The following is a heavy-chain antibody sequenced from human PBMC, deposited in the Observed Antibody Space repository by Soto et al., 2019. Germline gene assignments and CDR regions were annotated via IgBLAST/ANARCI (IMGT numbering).Heavy chain of an antibody. V-gene: IGHV1-69*02. J-gene: IGHJ4*02. D-gene: IGHD2-15*01. Sequence: GASVKVSCKASGGTFSSYTISWVRQAPGQGLEWMGRIIPILGIANYAQKFQGRVTITADKSTSTAYMELSSLRSEDTAVYYCARQPHSGDFEYWGQGTWVTGSS. CDR3: ARQPHSGDFEY. CDR2: IIPILGIA. CDR1: GGTFSSYT.